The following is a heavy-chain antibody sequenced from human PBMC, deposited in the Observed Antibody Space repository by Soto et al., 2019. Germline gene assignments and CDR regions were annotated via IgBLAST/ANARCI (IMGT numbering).Heavy chain of an antibody. CDR3: AVDIVGTGSY. V-gene: IGHV3-72*01. Sequence: EVQVVDSGGDLVQPGGSLRLSCVGSGFIFSDYFMDWVRQAPGKGLEWVARSRNKLYSYTTEYAASVKGRFTISRDDSQNSLYLQMNSLKTEDTAVYYCAVDIVGTGSYWGQGTLVTVSS. CDR2: SRNKLYSYTT. CDR1: GFIFSDYF. D-gene: IGHD5-12*01. J-gene: IGHJ4*02.